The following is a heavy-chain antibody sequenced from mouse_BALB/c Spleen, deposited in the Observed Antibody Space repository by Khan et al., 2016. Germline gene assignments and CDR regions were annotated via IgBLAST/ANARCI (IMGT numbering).Heavy chain of an antibody. J-gene: IGHJ3*01. Sequence: EVKLLESGGGLVQPGGSLKLSCAASGFDFSRYWMTWVRQTPGKGLEWIGEINPESSTINYRPSLKDKFIITRDNGKNTLYLQMNKVRSDDTALYYCARICYYGWLVNWGQGTLVTVSP. CDR3: ARICYYGWLVN. V-gene: IGHV4-1*02. CDR2: INPESSTI. CDR1: GFDFSRYW. D-gene: IGHD1-1*01.